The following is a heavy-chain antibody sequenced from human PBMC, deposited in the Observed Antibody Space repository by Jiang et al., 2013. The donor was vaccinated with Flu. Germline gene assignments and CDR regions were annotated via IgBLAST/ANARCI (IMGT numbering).Heavy chain of an antibody. J-gene: IGHJ4*02. V-gene: IGHV3-30*02. Sequence: VQLVESGGGVVQPGGSLRLSCAASGFTFSSYGMHWVRRAPGKGLEWVAFIRYDGSNKYYADSVKGRFTISRDDSKNTLYLQMNSLRAEDTAVYYCAKTSGRYFGPDFDYWGQGTLVTVSS. CDR2: IRYDGSNK. CDR3: AKTSGRYFGPDFDY. D-gene: IGHD3-9*01. CDR1: GFTFSSYG.